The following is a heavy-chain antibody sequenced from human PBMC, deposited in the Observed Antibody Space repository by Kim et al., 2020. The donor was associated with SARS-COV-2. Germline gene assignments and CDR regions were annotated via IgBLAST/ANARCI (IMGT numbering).Heavy chain of an antibody. V-gene: IGHV3-13*04. CDR1: GFTFSSYD. D-gene: IGHD3-16*01. J-gene: IGHJ3*02. CDR3: ARDTGGTSLGAFDI. CDR2: IGTAGDT. Sequence: GGSLRLSCAASGFTFSSYDMHWVRQATGKGLEWVSAIGTAGDTYYPGSVKGRFTISRENAKNSLYLQMNSLRAGDTAVYYCARDTGGTSLGAFDIWGQGTMVTVSS.